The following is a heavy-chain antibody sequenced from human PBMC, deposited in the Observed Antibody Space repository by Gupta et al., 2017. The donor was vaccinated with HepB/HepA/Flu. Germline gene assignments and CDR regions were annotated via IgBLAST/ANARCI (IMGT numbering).Heavy chain of an antibody. Sequence: EVQLVESGGGLVKPGGSLRLSCAASGFTFRSHTMNWVRQAPGKGLEWVSSILSSSDFIYYADSVKGRFTISRDNARNSLYLQLNSLRAEDTAVYYCARDQYSLYYSGMDVWGQGTTVTVSS. V-gene: IGHV3-21*01. D-gene: IGHD5-12*01. CDR1: GFTFRSHT. CDR2: ILSSSDFI. J-gene: IGHJ6*02. CDR3: ARDQYSLYYSGMDV.